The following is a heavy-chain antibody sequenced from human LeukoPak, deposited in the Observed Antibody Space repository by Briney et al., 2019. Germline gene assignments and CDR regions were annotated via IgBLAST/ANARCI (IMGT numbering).Heavy chain of an antibody. CDR1: GFTFSSYP. CDR3: ARESPFFDY. V-gene: IGHV3-30-3*01. CDR2: ISYDGSNK. J-gene: IGHJ4*02. Sequence: GGSLRLSCAASGFTFSSYPMHWVRQAPGKGLEGVALISYDGSNKYYADSVKGRFTLSRDNSKNTLFLQMNSLRAEDTAVYYCARESPFFDYWGQGTLVTVSS.